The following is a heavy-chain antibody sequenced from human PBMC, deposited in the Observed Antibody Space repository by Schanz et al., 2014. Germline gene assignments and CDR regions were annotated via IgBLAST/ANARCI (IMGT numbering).Heavy chain of an antibody. CDR3: ARDRQQLVGRIGYYYGMDV. D-gene: IGHD6-13*01. V-gene: IGHV3-30*04. CDR1: GFTFSNFA. Sequence: QVQLVESGGGVVQPGRSLRLSCAASGFTFSNFAIHWVRQAPGKGLEWVAVISYDGSHKDYADSVKGRFTISRDNSKNTLYLQMNSLRAEDTAVYYGARDRQQLVGRIGYYYGMDVWGQGTTVTVSS. CDR2: ISYDGSHK. J-gene: IGHJ6*02.